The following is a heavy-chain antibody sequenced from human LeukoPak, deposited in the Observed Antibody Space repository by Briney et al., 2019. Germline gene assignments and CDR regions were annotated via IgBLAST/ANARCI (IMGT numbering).Heavy chain of an antibody. CDR3: ARKGVSDLYYFDS. D-gene: IGHD3-16*01. CDR2: TYYSGST. J-gene: IGHJ4*02. V-gene: IGHV4-59*08. Sequence: SETLSLTCTVSGGSISSYYWSWIRQPPGKGLEWMGDTYYSGSTNYNSSLKSRVTISVDTSKNQISLELRSVTAADTAVYYCARKGVSDLYYFDSWGQGTLVTVSS. CDR1: GGSISSYY.